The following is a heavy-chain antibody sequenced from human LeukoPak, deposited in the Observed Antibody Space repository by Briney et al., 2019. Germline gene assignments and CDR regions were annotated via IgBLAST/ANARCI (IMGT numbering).Heavy chain of an antibody. CDR2: INHSGST. J-gene: IGHJ5*02. CDR3: ARRFNWNYWP. V-gene: IGHV4-34*01. CDR1: GGSFSGYY. D-gene: IGHD1-7*01. Sequence: SETLSLTCAVYGGSFSGYYWSWIRQPPGKGLEWIGEINHSGSTNYNPSLKSRVTISVDTSKNQFSLKLSSVTAADTAVYYCARRFNWNYWPWGQGTLVTVSS.